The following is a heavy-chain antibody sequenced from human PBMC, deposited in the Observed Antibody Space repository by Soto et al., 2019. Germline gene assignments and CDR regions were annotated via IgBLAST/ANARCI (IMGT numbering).Heavy chain of an antibody. CDR1: GYSFTSYW. Sequence: EVQLVQSGAEVKKPGESLRISCKGSGYSFTSYWISWVRQMPGKGLEWMGRIDPSDSYINYSPSFQGHVTISADRSLNTAYLQWSSLKASDTAMYYCARRGDSSGWHGNFDHWGQGTLVTVSS. V-gene: IGHV5-10-1*03. D-gene: IGHD6-19*01. CDR3: ARRGDSSGWHGNFDH. J-gene: IGHJ4*02. CDR2: IDPSDSYI.